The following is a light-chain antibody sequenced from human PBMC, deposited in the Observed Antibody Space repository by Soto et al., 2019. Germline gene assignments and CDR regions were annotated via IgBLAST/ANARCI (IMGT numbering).Light chain of an antibody. CDR1: QGISNY. V-gene: IGKV1-27*01. CDR2: AAS. Sequence: DIQMTQSPSSLSASVGNRVTITCRASQGISNYLAWYQQKPGKVPKLLIYAASTLQSGVPSRFSGSGSGTEFTLTITSLQSEDFVVYYCQQYNDWPITFGQGTRLEIK. CDR3: QQYNDWPIT. J-gene: IGKJ5*01.